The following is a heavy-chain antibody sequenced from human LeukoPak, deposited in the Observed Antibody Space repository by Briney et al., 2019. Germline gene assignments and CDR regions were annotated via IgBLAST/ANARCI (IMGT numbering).Heavy chain of an antibody. CDR1: GYTFTTYG. Sequence: EASVKVSCKTSGYTFTTYGISWLRQAPGQGLEWMGWISAHKGETEYAQKFQGRVTMTREISTSTAYMELQSLTSDDTAVYYCARADIIVVAGSTPVGSGFEYWGRGALITVS. V-gene: IGHV1-18*01. J-gene: IGHJ4*02. D-gene: IGHD2-15*01. CDR2: ISAHKGET. CDR3: ARADIIVVAGSTPVGSGFEY.